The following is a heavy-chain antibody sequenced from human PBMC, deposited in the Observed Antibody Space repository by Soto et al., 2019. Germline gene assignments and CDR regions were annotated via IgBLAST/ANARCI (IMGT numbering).Heavy chain of an antibody. CDR2: IYHSGST. V-gene: IGHV4-30-2*01. D-gene: IGHD3-10*01. CDR3: AVITMVRGVIRSFDY. CDR1: GGSISSGGYS. J-gene: IGHJ4*02. Sequence: TLSLTCAVSGGSISSGGYSWSWIRQPPGKGLEWIGYIYHSGSTYYNPSLKSRVTISVDRSKNQFSLKLSSVTAADTAVYYCAVITMVRGVIRSFDYWGQGTLVTVPS.